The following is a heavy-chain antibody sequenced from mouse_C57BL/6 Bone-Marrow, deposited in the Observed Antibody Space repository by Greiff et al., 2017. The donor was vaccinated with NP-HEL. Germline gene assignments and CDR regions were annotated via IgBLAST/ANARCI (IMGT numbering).Heavy chain of an antibody. V-gene: IGHV1-47*01. Sequence: QVQLQQSGAELVKPGASVKMSCKASGYTFTTYPIEWMKQNHGKSLEWIGNFHPYNDDTKYNEKFKGKATFTADTSSNTAYMQLSSLTTEDSAIYYCARLYYYGSEAYWGQGTLVTVSA. CDR1: GYTFTTYP. D-gene: IGHD1-1*01. J-gene: IGHJ3*01. CDR2: FHPYNDDT. CDR3: ARLYYYGSEAY.